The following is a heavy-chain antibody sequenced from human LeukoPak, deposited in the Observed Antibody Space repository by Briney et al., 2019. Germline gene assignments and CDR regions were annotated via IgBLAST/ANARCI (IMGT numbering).Heavy chain of an antibody. CDR3: ARGQKGYSSGYYSVPTTFDY. D-gene: IGHD3-22*01. J-gene: IGHJ4*02. V-gene: IGHV4-4*07. CDR1: GGSISSYY. CDR2: IYTSGST. Sequence: SETLSLTCTVSGGSISSYYWSWIRQPAGKGLEWIGRIYTSGSTNYNPSLKSRVTISVDTSKNQFSLKLSSVTAADTAVYYCARGQKGYSSGYYSVPTTFDYWGQGTLVTVSS.